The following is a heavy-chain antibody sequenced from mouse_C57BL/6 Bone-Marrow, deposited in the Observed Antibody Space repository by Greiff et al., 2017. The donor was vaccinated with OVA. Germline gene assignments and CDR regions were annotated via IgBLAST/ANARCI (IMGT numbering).Heavy chain of an antibody. Sequence: EVQLVESGGDLVKPGGSLKLSCAASGFTFSSYGMSWVRQTPDKRLEWVATISSGGSYTYYPDSVKGRFTISRDNAKNTLYLQMSSLKSEDTAMYYWARQGIAGTSYWGQGTMLTVSS. CDR1: GFTFSSYG. D-gene: IGHD4-1*01. CDR3: ARQGIAGTSY. V-gene: IGHV5-6*01. CDR2: ISSGGSYT. J-gene: IGHJ2*01.